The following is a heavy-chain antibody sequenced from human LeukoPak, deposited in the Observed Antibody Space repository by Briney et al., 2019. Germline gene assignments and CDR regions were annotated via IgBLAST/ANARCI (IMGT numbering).Heavy chain of an antibody. D-gene: IGHD6-6*01. CDR2: ISGSGGST. J-gene: IGHJ6*02. Sequence: PGGSLRLSCAASGFTFSSYAMSWVRQAPGKGLEWVSAISGSGGSTHYADSVKGRFTISRDNSKNTLYLQMNSLRAEDTAVYYCAKDVFLNSSSSSHYYYGMDVWGQGTTVTVSS. CDR1: GFTFSSYA. V-gene: IGHV3-23*01. CDR3: AKDVFLNSSSSSHYYYGMDV.